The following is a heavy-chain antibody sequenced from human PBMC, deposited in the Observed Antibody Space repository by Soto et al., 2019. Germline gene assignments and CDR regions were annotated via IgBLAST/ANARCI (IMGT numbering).Heavy chain of an antibody. CDR3: ARGHRAMEYYYYYGMDV. J-gene: IGHJ6*02. CDR2: ISYSGST. CDR1: VGSISSSF. D-gene: IGHD5-18*01. V-gene: IGHV4-59*01. Sequence: PSESLSLTCSVSVGSISSSFWSWIRQPPGKELEWIGYISYSGSTTYNPSLKSRITLSVDTSKNQFSLRVASVTAADTAVYYCARGHRAMEYYYYYGMDVWGQGTTVTVSS.